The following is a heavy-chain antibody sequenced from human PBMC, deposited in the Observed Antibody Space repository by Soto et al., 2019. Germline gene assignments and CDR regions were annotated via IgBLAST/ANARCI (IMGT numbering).Heavy chain of an antibody. V-gene: IGHV1-18*04. CDR1: GYTFTGDG. CDR3: ASDRNYYCGMDV. CDR2: ISAYNGNT. J-gene: IGHJ6*04. Sequence: AAVKVSWNASGYTFTGDGISWVRPAPGQGREWIGWISAYNGNTKYAQKLQGRGTMTTDTSTSTPYMELRILRSDDTAVYYCASDRNYYCGMDVGGEGVTVNVSS.